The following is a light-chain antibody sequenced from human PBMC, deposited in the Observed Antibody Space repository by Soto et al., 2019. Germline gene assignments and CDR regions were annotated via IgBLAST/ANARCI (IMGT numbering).Light chain of an antibody. Sequence: DILMTQSPSTLSASVGDRVTITCRASQSISSWLAWYQQKSGKAPHLLIYDASSLESGVPSRFTGSGSGTEFTLTISSLQPDDFATYYCQQYNSNSPWTFGQGTKVEIK. CDR3: QQYNSNSPWT. V-gene: IGKV1-5*01. CDR1: QSISSW. J-gene: IGKJ1*01. CDR2: DAS.